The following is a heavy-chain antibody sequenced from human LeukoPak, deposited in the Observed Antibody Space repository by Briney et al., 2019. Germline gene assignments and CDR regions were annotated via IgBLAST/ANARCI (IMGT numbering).Heavy chain of an antibody. D-gene: IGHD6-19*01. CDR3: ARDPYSSGWYLHYYYMDV. J-gene: IGHJ6*03. CDR2: ISSSSSYI. V-gene: IGHV3-21*01. Sequence: GGSLRLSCAASGFTFSSYSMNWVRQAPGKGLEWVSSISSSSSYIYYADSVKGRFTISRDNAKNSLYLQMNSLRAEDTAVYYCARDPYSSGWYLHYYYMDVWGKGTTVTVSS. CDR1: GFTFSSYS.